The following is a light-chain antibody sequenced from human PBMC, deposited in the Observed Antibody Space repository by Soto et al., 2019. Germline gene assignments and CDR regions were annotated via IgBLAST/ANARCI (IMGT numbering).Light chain of an antibody. Sequence: AIQMTHSPSSLSASVRNRVTITCRASQGIRNDLGWYQQKPGKAPKLLIYAASTLQSGVPSRFSGSGSGTDFTLTICSLLPEDFATYYCLQDYDYPLTFGGGTKVDIK. CDR3: LQDYDYPLT. CDR2: AAS. J-gene: IGKJ4*01. V-gene: IGKV1-6*01. CDR1: QGIRND.